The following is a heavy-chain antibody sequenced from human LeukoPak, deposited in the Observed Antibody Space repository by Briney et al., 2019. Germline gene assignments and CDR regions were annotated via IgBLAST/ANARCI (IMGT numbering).Heavy chain of an antibody. CDR3: ARTLSYNYDSSGYRGAFVI. CDR1: GFTFSSYW. V-gene: IGHV3-74*01. CDR2: INSDGSST. D-gene: IGHD3-22*01. J-gene: IGHJ3*02. Sequence: GGSLRLSCAASGFTFSSYWMHWVRQAPGKGLVWVSRINSDGSSTSYADSVKGRFTISRDHAKNTLYLQMNSLRAEDTAVYHCARTLSYNYDSSGYRGAFVIWGQGTMVTVSS.